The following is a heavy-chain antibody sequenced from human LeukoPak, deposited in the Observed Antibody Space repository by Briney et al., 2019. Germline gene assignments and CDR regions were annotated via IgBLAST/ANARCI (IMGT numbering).Heavy chain of an antibody. J-gene: IGHJ6*03. D-gene: IGHD2-2*01. Sequence: SVKVSCKASGGTFSSYAISWVRQAPGQGLEWMGGIIPIFGTANYAQKFQGRVSITADESTSTAYMELSSLRSEDTAVYYCARDRGCSSTSCYWFYYMDVWGKGTTVTVSS. CDR2: IIPIFGTA. CDR1: GGTFSSYA. CDR3: ARDRGCSSTSCYWFYYMDV. V-gene: IGHV1-69*01.